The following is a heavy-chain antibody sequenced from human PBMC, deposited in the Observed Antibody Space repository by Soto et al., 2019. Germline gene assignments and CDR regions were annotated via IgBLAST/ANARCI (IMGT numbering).Heavy chain of an antibody. CDR1: GFTFTRYS. Sequence: GGSLRLSCAASGFTFTRYSMNWVRQAPGKGLEWVPSISSTTNYIYYGDSMKGRFTISRDNAKNSLYLEMNSLRAEDTAVYYCARESEDLTSNFDYWGQGTLVTVS. CDR3: ARESEDLTSNFDY. CDR2: ISSTTNYI. V-gene: IGHV3-21*06. J-gene: IGHJ4*02.